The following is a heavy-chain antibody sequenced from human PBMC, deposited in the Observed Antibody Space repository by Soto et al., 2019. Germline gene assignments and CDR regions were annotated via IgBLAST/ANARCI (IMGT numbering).Heavy chain of an antibody. CDR1: GGSISSYY. J-gene: IGHJ4*02. CDR3: ASSTKGASDF. CDR2: IYYSGST. Sequence: SETLSLTCTVSGGSISSYYWSWIRQPPGKGLEWIGYIYYSGSTNYNPSLKSRVTISVDTSKNQFSLKLSSVTAADTAVYCCASSTKGASDFWGQGTLVTVSS. V-gene: IGHV4-59*01. D-gene: IGHD1-26*01.